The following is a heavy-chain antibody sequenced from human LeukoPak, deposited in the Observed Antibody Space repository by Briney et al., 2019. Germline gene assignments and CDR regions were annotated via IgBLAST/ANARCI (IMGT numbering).Heavy chain of an antibody. J-gene: IGHJ4*02. CDR3: ARTYSGYDH. D-gene: IGHD5-12*01. Sequence: EYLKIFSQRPEYSFPTFWIGWVRLMPEKGLECMGIFYPPDSHPRYTPSLPVQVSFSVDSSINTAYLLWSSLKASDTAMYYCARTYSGYDHWGQGTLVTVSS. CDR2: FYPPDSHP. V-gene: IGHV5-51*01. CDR1: EYSFPTFW.